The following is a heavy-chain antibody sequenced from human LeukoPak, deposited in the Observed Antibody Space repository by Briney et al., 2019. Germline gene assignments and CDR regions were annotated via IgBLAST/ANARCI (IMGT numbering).Heavy chain of an antibody. CDR2: IYSSGST. CDR3: ARSFSARMFFDY. V-gene: IGHV4-59*01. CDR1: GGSISSYY. D-gene: IGHD2/OR15-2a*01. Sequence: SETLSLTCTVSGGSISSYYWSWIRQPPGKGLEWIGYIYSSGSTNYNPSLKSRDIISLDTSKSQFSLKLSSVTAADTAVYYCARSFSARMFFDYWGQGSLVTVSS. J-gene: IGHJ4*02.